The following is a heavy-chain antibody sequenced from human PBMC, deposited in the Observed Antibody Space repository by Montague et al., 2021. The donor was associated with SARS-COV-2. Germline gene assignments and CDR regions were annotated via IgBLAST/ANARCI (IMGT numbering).Heavy chain of an antibody. V-gene: IGHV4-4*02. J-gene: IGHJ4*02. CDR2: IYHSGST. CDR1: GGSISSSNW. CDR3: ARDLFSPYSSGWYADY. D-gene: IGHD6-19*01. Sequence: SETLSLTCAVSGGSISSSNWWSWVRQPPGKGPEWIGVIYHSGSTNYNPLLKRRVTISVDKSKNQFSLKLSSVTAADTAVYYCARDLFSPYSSGWYADYWGQGTLVTVSS.